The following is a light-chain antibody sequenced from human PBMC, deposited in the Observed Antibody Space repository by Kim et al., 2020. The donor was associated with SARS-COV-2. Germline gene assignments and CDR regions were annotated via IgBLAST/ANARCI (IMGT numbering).Light chain of an antibody. CDR3: QSYDSSLSGSRI. V-gene: IGLV1-40*01. J-gene: IGLJ2*01. CDR2: TNS. Sequence: QSVLTQPPSVSGAPGQRVTISCTGTSSNIGAGYDVHWYQQLPGTAPKLLIYTNSNWPSGVPDRFSGSKSGTSASLVITGLQAEDEADYYCQSYDSSLSGSRIFGGGTQLTVL. CDR1: SSNIGAGYD.